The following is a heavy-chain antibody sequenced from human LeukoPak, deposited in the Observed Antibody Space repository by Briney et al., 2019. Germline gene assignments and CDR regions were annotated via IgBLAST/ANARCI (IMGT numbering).Heavy chain of an antibody. V-gene: IGHV4-59*01. J-gene: IGHJ5*02. CDR1: GGSISSYY. CDR2: IYYSGSI. D-gene: IGHD6-13*01. Sequence: SETLSLTCTVSGGSISSYYWSWIRQPPGKGLEWIGYIYYSGSINYNPSLKSRVTISVDTSKNQFSLKLSSVTAADTAVYYCAREGSSSWYNWFDPWGQGTLVTVSS. CDR3: AREGSSSWYNWFDP.